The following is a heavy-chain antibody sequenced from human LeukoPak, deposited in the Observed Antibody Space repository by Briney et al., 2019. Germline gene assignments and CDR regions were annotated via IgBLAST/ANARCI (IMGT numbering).Heavy chain of an antibody. V-gene: IGHV1-46*03. CDR2: INPSGGST. CDR1: GYTFTSYY. J-gene: IGHJ4*02. CDR3: ARDLIMITFGGGLDY. D-gene: IGHD3-16*01. Sequence: ASVKVSCEASGYTFTSYYMHWVRQAPGQGLEWMGIINPSGGSTSYAQKFQGRVTMTRDTSTSTVYMELSSLRSEDTAVYYCARDLIMITFGGGLDYWGQGTLVTVSS.